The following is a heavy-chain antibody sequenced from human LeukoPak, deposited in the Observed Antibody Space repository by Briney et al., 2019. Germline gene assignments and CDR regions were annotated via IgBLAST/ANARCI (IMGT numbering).Heavy chain of an antibody. CDR2: ISTSTGDT. V-gene: IGHV1-18*01. CDR3: ARDSDPYCTNGVCRDY. Sequence: ASVKVSCKTSGYSFILYGISWVRQAPGQGPEWMGWISTSTGDTKYTQKFQGRVTLTTDTSTSTAYMELRSLRSDDTAVYYCARDSDPYCTNGVCRDYWGQGTLVTVSS. D-gene: IGHD2-8*01. CDR1: GYSFILYG. J-gene: IGHJ4*02.